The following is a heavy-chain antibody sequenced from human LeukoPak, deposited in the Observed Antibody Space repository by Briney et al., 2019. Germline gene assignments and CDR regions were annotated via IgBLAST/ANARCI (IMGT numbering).Heavy chain of an antibody. CDR2: MNPNSGNT. V-gene: IGHV1-8*01. Sequence: ASVKVSCKASGYTFTSYDINWVRQATGQGLEWMGWMNPNSGNTGSAQRFQGRITMTRDTSISTAYMELSSLRSDDTAVYYCARGPLVRLPSSFDPWGQGTLVTVSS. CDR3: ARGPLVRLPSSFDP. J-gene: IGHJ5*02. CDR1: GYTFTSYD. D-gene: IGHD3-16*02.